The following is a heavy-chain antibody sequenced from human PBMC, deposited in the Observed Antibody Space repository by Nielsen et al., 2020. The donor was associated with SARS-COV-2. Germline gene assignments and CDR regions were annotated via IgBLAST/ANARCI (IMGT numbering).Heavy chain of an antibody. J-gene: IGHJ1*01. CDR2: IKSKVDGGTT. D-gene: IGHD3-10*01. CDR3: TTGGITMVRGVMQY. V-gene: IGHV3-15*01. Sequence: GGSLRLSCAASGFTFSNPWMNWVRQAPGKGLEWVGRIKSKVDGGTTDYAGPVKGRFTISRDDSKNTLYLQMYSLKTEDTAVYYCTTGGITMVRGVMQYWGQGTLVTVSP. CDR1: GFTFSNPW.